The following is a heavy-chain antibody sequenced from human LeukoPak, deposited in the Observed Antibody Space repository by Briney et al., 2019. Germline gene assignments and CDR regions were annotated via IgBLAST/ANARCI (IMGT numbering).Heavy chain of an antibody. CDR3: AKDRSCTNDICHGDFDY. Sequence: GGSLRLSCAASGFTFSSYAVSWGRQAPGKGLEWVSSISGSGGSTYSADSVKGRFTISRDNSKNTLYLQMNSLRAEDTALYYCAKDRSCTNDICHGDFDYWGQGTLVTVSS. D-gene: IGHD2-8*01. CDR2: ISGSGGST. V-gene: IGHV3-23*01. J-gene: IGHJ4*02. CDR1: GFTFSSYA.